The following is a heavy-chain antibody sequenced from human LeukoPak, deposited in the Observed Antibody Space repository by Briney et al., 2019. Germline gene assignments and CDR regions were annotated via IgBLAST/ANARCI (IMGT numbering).Heavy chain of an antibody. Sequence: GGSLRLSCAASGFTVSSNYMSWVRQAPGKGLEWVSVIYSGGSTYYADSVKGRFTISRDNSKNTLYLQMNSLRAEDTAVYYCAREVQLERRRGMDVWGQGTTVTVSS. CDR1: GFTVSSNY. J-gene: IGHJ6*02. CDR2: IYSGGST. D-gene: IGHD1-1*01. V-gene: IGHV3-53*01. CDR3: AREVQLERRRGMDV.